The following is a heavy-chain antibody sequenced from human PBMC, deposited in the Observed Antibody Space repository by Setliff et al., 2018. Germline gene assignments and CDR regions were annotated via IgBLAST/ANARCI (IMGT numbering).Heavy chain of an antibody. Sequence: ASVKVSCKASGYTFTSYDINWVRQATGQGLEWMGWINTNTGNPTYAQGFTGRLVFSLDTSVSTAYLQISSLKAEDTAVYYCARAWYYNFWSGSQIEYWGQGTLVTVSS. J-gene: IGHJ4*02. V-gene: IGHV7-4-1*02. CDR2: INTNTGNP. CDR1: GYTFTSYD. D-gene: IGHD3-3*01. CDR3: ARAWYYNFWSGSQIEY.